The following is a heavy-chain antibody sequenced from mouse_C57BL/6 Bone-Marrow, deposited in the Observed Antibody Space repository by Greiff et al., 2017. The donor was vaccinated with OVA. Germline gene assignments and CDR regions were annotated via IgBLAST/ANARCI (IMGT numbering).Heavy chain of an antibody. J-gene: IGHJ3*01. CDR3: TTEVLRLAWFAY. V-gene: IGHV14-4*01. CDR1: GFNIKDDY. D-gene: IGHD1-2*01. Sequence: VQLQQSGAELVRPGASVKLSCTASGFNIKDDYMHWVKQRPEQGLAWIGWIDPENGDTEYASKFQGKATITADTSSNTAYLQLSSLTSEDTAVYYCTTEVLRLAWFAYWGQGTLVTVSA. CDR2: IDPENGDT.